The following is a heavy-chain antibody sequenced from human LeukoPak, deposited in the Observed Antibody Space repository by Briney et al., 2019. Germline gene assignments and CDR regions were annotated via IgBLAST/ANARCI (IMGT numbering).Heavy chain of an antibody. Sequence: GGSPRLSCTASGFTFSEYSFNWVRQAPGKGLEWVSYMTGTGLNIYYRDSVKGRFTISRDNARHSLFLHMSSLRVEDTAVYYCTRDSSGSAGWSDAFDLWGPGTMVTVSS. CDR1: GFTFSEYS. V-gene: IGHV3-48*01. J-gene: IGHJ3*01. CDR2: MTGTGLNI. D-gene: IGHD6-19*01. CDR3: TRDSSGSAGWSDAFDL.